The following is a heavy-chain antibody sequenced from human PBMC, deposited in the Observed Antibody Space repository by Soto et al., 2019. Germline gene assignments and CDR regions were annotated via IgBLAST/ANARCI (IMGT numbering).Heavy chain of an antibody. D-gene: IGHD3-22*01. CDR3: ARGLNVYDHRGYYYY. CDR1: GCTVSSNY. J-gene: IGHJ4*02. CDR2: IYSGGST. Sequence: EVQLVETGGGLIQPGGSLRLSCAASGCTVSSNYMSWVRQAPGKGLEWVSIIYSGGSTHYAPSVKGRFTISRDNSKNTLYLQMNSLSAEYTAGYYCARGLNVYDHRGYYYYLGQGTLVTVSP. V-gene: IGHV3-53*02.